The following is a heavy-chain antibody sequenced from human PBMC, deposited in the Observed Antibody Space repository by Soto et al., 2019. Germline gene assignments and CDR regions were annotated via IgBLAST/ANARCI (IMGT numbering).Heavy chain of an antibody. D-gene: IGHD2-2*01. V-gene: IGHV3-23*01. Sequence: EVQLLESGGGLVQSGGSLRLSCAASGFTFSTCAMSWVRQGPGKGLEWVSTISGGGNTYYAGSVKGRVTISRDNSKNTLYVQMNSLRAEDTAAYYCAKLSTGAVVPAAIESWGQGTLVTVSS. CDR1: GFTFSTCA. CDR2: ISGGGNT. CDR3: AKLSTGAVVPAAIES. J-gene: IGHJ4*02.